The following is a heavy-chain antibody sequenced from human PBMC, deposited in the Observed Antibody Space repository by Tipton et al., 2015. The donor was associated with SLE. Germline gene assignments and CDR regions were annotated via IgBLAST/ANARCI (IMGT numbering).Heavy chain of an antibody. J-gene: IGHJ3*02. D-gene: IGHD3-10*01. Sequence: TLSLTCSVSGGSIRNYYWSWVRQPPGKGLEWVGFIYYTGSTDYNPALKSRVTISVDTSKNQFSLKVWYVTAADTAVYYCARRDPYNGPSAFDIWGQGRMVIVSS. V-gene: IGHV4-59*08. CDR3: ARRDPYNGPSAFDI. CDR1: GGSIRNYY. CDR2: IYYTGST.